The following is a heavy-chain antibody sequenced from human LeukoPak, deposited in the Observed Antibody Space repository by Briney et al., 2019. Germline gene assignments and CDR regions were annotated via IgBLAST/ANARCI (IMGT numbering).Heavy chain of an antibody. CDR2: IYYGDADT. Sequence: GESLKISCKGSGYSFTTYWIGWVRQMPGRGLEWMGIIYYGDADTKYSPSFKGQVTISADKSISTAYLQRSSLKASDTAMYYCARQFRDSSGYYSHYFDYWGQGTLVTLT. CDR3: ARQFRDSSGYYSHYFDY. J-gene: IGHJ4*02. D-gene: IGHD3-22*01. CDR1: GYSFTTYW. V-gene: IGHV5-51*01.